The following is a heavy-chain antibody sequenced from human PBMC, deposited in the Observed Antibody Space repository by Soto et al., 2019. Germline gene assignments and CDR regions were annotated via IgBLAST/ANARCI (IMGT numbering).Heavy chain of an antibody. V-gene: IGHV4-59*08. D-gene: IGHD3-10*01. CDR3: ARQGFGPLRGLVDV. CDR2: VHHSWGS. CDR1: GGSISSYY. J-gene: IGHJ6*02. Sequence: QVQLQESGPGLVKPSETLSLSCTVSGGSISSYYWSWFRQSPGKRMEWIGYVHHSWGSSYNPSLQSRAAISLDTSKSQFSLEVTAVTATDTAVYYCARQGFGPLRGLVDVWGQGTTVTVSS.